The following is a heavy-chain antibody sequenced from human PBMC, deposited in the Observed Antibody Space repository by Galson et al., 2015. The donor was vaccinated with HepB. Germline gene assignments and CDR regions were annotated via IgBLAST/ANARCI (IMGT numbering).Heavy chain of an antibody. V-gene: IGHV3-11*01. CDR3: ARVGPYYDFWSGHLDY. D-gene: IGHD3-3*01. CDR2: ISSSDSTI. CDR1: GFTFSNYY. Sequence: SLRLSCAASGFTFSNYYLSWIRQAPGKGLEWISYISSSDSTIYYADSVKGRFTISRDNAKNSLYLQMNSLRAEDTAVYYCARVGPYYDFWSGHLDYRGQGTLVTVSS. J-gene: IGHJ4*02.